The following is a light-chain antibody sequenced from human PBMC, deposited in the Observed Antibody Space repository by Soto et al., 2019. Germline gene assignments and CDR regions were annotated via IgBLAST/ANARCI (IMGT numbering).Light chain of an antibody. CDR1: QSVGGH. CDR2: DAS. J-gene: IGKJ5*01. CDR3: QQRNNWPPSIT. Sequence: TQSPSTLSLSPGERATLSCRASQSVGGHLAWYQQKPGQAPRLLIYDASDRATGIPARFSGSGSETDFTLTISSLEPDDFAVYYCQQRNNWPPSITFGQGTRLEIK. V-gene: IGKV3-11*01.